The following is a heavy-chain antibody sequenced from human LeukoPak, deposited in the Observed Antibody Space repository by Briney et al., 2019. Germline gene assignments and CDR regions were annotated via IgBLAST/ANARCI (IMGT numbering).Heavy chain of an antibody. CDR2: ISAYNGNT. D-gene: IGHD3-10*01. CDR1: GYTFTSYG. V-gene: IGHV1-18*01. CDR3: AREKDSWFGELGSDY. Sequence: ASVKVSCKASGYTFTSYGISWVRQAPGQGLEWMGWISAYNGNTNYAQKLQGRVTMTTDTSTSTAYMELRSLRSDDTAVYYCAREKDSWFGELGSDYWGQGTLVTVSS. J-gene: IGHJ4*02.